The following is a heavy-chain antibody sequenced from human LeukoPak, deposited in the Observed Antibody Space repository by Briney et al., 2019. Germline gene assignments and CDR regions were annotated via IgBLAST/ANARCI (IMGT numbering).Heavy chain of an antibody. CDR3: ASLGYTDY. CDR2: ISGSGGST. V-gene: IGHV3-23*01. D-gene: IGHD3-16*01. J-gene: IGHJ4*02. CDR1: GLTFSSNA. Sequence: PGGSVRLSCAASGLTFSSNAMSWVRQAPGKGLEWVSAISGSGGSTYYADSEKGRFTISRDNSKNTLYLQMNSLRAEDTAVYYCASLGYTDYWGQGTLVTVSS.